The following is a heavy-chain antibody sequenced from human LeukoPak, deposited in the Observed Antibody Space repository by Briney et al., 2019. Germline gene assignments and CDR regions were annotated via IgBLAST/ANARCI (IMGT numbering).Heavy chain of an antibody. V-gene: IGHV3-21*01. CDR2: ISSSSSYI. J-gene: IGHJ4*02. D-gene: IGHD3-16*01. Sequence: PGGSLRLSCAASGFTFSSYRMNWVRQAPGKGLEWVSSISSSSSYIYYADSVKGRFTISRDNAKNSLYLQMNSLRAEDTAVYYCARSLRSPYDYVFWGQGTLVTVSS. CDR3: ARSLRSPYDYVF. CDR1: GFTFSSYR.